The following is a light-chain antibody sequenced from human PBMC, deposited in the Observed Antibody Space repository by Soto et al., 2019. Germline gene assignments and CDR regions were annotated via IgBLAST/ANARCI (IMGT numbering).Light chain of an antibody. Sequence: DIQMTQSPSSLSASVGDRVTIICQASQDITNYLNWYQQKPGKAPKLLIYDASNLETGVPSRFSGSGSGTHFSFTISSLQPEDIATYYCQHFDNVPFTFGQGTRLEMK. CDR1: QDITNY. J-gene: IGKJ5*01. V-gene: IGKV1-33*01. CDR2: DAS. CDR3: QHFDNVPFT.